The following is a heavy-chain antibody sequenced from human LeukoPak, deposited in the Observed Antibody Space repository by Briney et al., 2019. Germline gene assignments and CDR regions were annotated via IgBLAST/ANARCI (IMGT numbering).Heavy chain of an antibody. V-gene: IGHV3-23*01. CDR1: GFTSSSYY. Sequence: PGGSLRLSCAASGFTSSSYYMSWVRQAPGKGLEWVGAISGSGGSTYYADSVKGRFTISRDNSKNTLYLQMNSLRAEDTAVYYCARIRNYDILTGCLDYWGQGTLVTVSS. J-gene: IGHJ4*02. CDR2: ISGSGGST. D-gene: IGHD3-9*01. CDR3: ARIRNYDILTGCLDY.